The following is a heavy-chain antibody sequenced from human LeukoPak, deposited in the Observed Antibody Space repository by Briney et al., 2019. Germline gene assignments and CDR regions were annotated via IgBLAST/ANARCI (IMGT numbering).Heavy chain of an antibody. Sequence: SETLSLTCTVSAASISAYFWSWIRQPPGKRLEWIGYIHYSGRTDYNPSLKSRVTMSLDTSKNNFSLTLTSATAADTAVYYCARGNTEFSSSRIWFNPWGRGSRVTVSS. V-gene: IGHV4-59*01. D-gene: IGHD6-13*01. CDR3: ARGNTEFSSSRIWFNP. J-gene: IGHJ5*02. CDR1: AASISAYF. CDR2: IHYSGRT.